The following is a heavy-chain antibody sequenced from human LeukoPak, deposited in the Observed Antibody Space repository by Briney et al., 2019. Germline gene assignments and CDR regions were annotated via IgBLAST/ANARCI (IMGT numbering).Heavy chain of an antibody. CDR2: ISGSGAST. J-gene: IGHJ4*02. CDR3: AKFIAAAGTNFDY. Sequence: PGGSLRLSCAASGFTFSSYAVSWVRQAPGKGLEWVSAISGSGASTYYADSVKGRFTISRDNSKNTLYLQMNSLRAEDTAVYYCAKFIAAAGTNFDYWGQGTLVTVSS. D-gene: IGHD6-13*01. CDR1: GFTFSSYA. V-gene: IGHV3-23*01.